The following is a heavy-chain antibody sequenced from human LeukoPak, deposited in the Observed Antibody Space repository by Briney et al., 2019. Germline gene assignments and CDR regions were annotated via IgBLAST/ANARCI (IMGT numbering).Heavy chain of an antibody. D-gene: IGHD4-11*01. V-gene: IGHV1-18*01. J-gene: IGHJ6*02. Sequence: GASVKVSCKASGYTFTSYGISWVRQAPGQGLEWMGWISAYNGNTNYAQKLQGRVTMTTDTSTSTAYMELRSLRSDDTAVYYCARVREDSIYSQGYYYYGMDVWGQGTTVTVSS. CDR1: GYTFTSYG. CDR3: ARVREDSIYSQGYYYYGMDV. CDR2: ISAYNGNT.